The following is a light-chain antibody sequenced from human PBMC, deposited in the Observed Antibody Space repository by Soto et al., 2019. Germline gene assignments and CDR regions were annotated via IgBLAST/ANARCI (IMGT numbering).Light chain of an antibody. CDR2: GAS. J-gene: IGKJ1*01. CDR3: QQYFRWPPWT. Sequence: EIVLTQSPGTLSLSPGERATLSCRASPSVSNSLAWYQQKPGQAPRLLIYGASIRAIGVPDRFSGGGSGTDFSLTISSLQSEDSAVYYCQQYFRWPPWTFGQGTKVDIK. V-gene: IGKV3-15*01. CDR1: PSVSNS.